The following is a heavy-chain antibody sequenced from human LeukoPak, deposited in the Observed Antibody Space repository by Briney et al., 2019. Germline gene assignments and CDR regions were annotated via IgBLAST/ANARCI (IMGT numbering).Heavy chain of an antibody. V-gene: IGHV4-61*01. CDR1: CASVASGRYY. CDR3: ASANNYYVLDL. CDR2: IYYSGST. Sequence: SETLSLTCTVTCASVASGRYYWSWIRQPPWKGLQWIGYIYYSGSTNYNSSLRSRVTISVDTSKNQFFLKLSSVTAADTAVYYCASANNYYVLDLWGQGTLVTVSS. D-gene: IGHD3-10*02. J-gene: IGHJ4*02.